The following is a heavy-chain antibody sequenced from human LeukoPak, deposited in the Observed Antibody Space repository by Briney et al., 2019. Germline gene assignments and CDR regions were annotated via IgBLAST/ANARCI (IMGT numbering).Heavy chain of an antibody. CDR1: EFTFSNYA. CDR3: AKSTSSSGSFYSGLDY. D-gene: IGHD2-15*01. J-gene: IGHJ4*02. V-gene: IGHV3-23*01. Sequence: GGSLRLSCAASEFTFSNYAMTWVRQAPGKGLEWVSCISGSGGSTYYAASVKGRFTISRDDSKNTLYLQMNSLRAEDTAIYYCAKSTSSSGSFYSGLDYWGQGTLVTVSS. CDR2: ISGSGGST.